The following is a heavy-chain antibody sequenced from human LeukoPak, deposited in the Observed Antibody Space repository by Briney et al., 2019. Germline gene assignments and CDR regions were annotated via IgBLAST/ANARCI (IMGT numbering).Heavy chain of an antibody. V-gene: IGHV4-34*01. J-gene: IGHJ4*02. CDR1: GGSFSGYY. CDR3: ARDGVRRAFDY. CDR2: INHSGST. Sequence: SETLSLTCAVYGGSFSGYYWSWIRQPPGKGLEWIGEINHSGSTNYNPSLKSRVTISVDTSKNQFSLKLSSVTAADTAVYYCARDGVRRAFDYWGQGTLVTVS. D-gene: IGHD1-1*01.